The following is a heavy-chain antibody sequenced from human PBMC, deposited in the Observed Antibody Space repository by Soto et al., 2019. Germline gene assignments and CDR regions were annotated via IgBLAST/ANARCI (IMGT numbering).Heavy chain of an antibody. CDR1: GGTFSSYA. CDR3: ARGAGGELLQARIDY. J-gene: IGHJ4*02. D-gene: IGHD1-26*01. CDR2: IIPIFGTA. Sequence: GASVKVSCKASGGTFSSYAISWVRQAPGQGLEWMGGIIPIFGTANYAQKFQGRVTITADESTSTAYMELSSLRSEDTAVYYCARGAGGELLQARIDYWGQGTLVTVSS. V-gene: IGHV1-69*13.